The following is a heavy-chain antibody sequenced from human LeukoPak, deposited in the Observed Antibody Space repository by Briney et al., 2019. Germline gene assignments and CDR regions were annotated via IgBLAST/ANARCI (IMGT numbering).Heavy chain of an antibody. V-gene: IGHV3-23*01. D-gene: IGHD4-17*01. CDR3: AKGDYDGVLSPLN. CDR2: ISGSGGST. J-gene: IGHJ4*02. CDR1: GFTFSSYA. Sequence: GGSLRLSCAASGFTFSSYAMSWVRPAPGEGLEWVSAISGSGGSTYYADSVKGWFTISRDNSKNTLYLQMNSLRAEDTAVYYCAKGDYDGVLSPLNWGQGTLVTVSS.